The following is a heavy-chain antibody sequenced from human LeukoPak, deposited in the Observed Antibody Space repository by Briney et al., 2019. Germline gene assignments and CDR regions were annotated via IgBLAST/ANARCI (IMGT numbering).Heavy chain of an antibody. V-gene: IGHV3-23*01. CDR2: IFGSGGSP. Sequence: PGGSLSLSCEASGFTFGSYAMYWVRQAPGKGLEWVAGIFGSGGSPHYADSVRGRFTISRDNSKNTVYLQINSLRADDTAVYYCGKTTTGYSSGQKPAWPVDSWGQGTLVTVSS. D-gene: IGHD5-18*01. CDR3: GKTTTGYSSGQKPAWPVDS. J-gene: IGHJ4*02. CDR1: GFTFGSYA.